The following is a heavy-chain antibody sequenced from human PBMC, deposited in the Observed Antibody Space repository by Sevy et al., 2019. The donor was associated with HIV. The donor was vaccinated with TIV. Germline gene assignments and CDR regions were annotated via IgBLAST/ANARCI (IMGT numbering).Heavy chain of an antibody. D-gene: IGHD2-2*01. CDR3: ARGGIVVVPAASSMDV. Sequence: ASVKVSCKASGYTFTSYDINWVRQATGQGLEWMGWMNPNSGNTGYAQKFQGRVTMTRNTSISTAYMELSSLRSEDTAVYYCARGGIVVVPAASSMDVWGQRTTVTVSS. J-gene: IGHJ6*02. CDR2: MNPNSGNT. V-gene: IGHV1-8*01. CDR1: GYTFTSYD.